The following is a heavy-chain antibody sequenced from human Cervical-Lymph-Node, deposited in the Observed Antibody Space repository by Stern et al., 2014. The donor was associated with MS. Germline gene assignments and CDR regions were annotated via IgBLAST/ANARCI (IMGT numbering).Heavy chain of an antibody. CDR3: ARDTMVRARDCFDP. J-gene: IGHJ5*02. CDR2: MNPNSGNT. Sequence: VQLLQSGAEVKKPGASVKVSCKASGYTFTSYDINWVRQATGQGLEWMGWMNPNSGNTGYAQKFQGRVTMTRNTSISTAYMELSSLRSEDTAVYYCARDTMVRARDCFDPWGQGTLVTVSS. D-gene: IGHD3-10*01. V-gene: IGHV1-8*01. CDR1: GYTFTSYD.